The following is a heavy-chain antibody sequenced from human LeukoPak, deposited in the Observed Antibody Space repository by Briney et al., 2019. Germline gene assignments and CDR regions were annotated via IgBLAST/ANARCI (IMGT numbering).Heavy chain of an antibody. J-gene: IGHJ3*02. CDR2: ISYSGSI. D-gene: IGHD2-2*01. CDR1: GGSISSGGNY. V-gene: IGHV4-31*03. CDR3: ARGVCSSTSCYAHDAFDI. Sequence: SSQTLSLTCTVSGGSISSGGNYWTWIRQHPGKGLEWVGYISYSGSIYYNPSLKSRATISVGTSQSQFYLKLSSVTAADTAVYYCARGVCSSTSCYAHDAFDIWGQGTMVIVSS.